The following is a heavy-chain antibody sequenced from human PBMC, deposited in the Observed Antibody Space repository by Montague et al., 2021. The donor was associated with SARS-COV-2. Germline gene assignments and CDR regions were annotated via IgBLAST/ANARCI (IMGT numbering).Heavy chain of an antibody. CDR3: AHRREDATLITEWFGP. Sequence: PALVKPTQTLALTCTFSGFSLSTNGVGVGWIRQPPGKALEWLVLIYLDGDKRYSPSLMGRLTISRGTSKNQVVLTMTNMNPVDTATYYCAHRREDATLITEWFGPWGQGTMVTVSS. V-gene: IGHV2-5*02. CDR1: GFSLSTNGVG. CDR2: IYLDGDK. D-gene: IGHD3-16*01. J-gene: IGHJ5*02.